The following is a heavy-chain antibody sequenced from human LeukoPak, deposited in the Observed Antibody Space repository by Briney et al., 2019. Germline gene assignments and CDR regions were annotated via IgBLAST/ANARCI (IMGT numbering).Heavy chain of an antibody. V-gene: IGHV1-46*01. CDR3: ARRLWAYCGGDCYAQFFDP. CDR2: INPSGGST. Sequence: ASVKVSCQACVYTFTSHYMHWVRQAPGQGLEWMGIINPSGGSTSYAQKFQGRVTMTRVTSTSTVYMELSSLRSEDTAVYYCARRLWAYCGGDCYAQFFDPWGQGTLVTVSS. CDR1: VYTFTSHY. D-gene: IGHD2-21*02. J-gene: IGHJ5*02.